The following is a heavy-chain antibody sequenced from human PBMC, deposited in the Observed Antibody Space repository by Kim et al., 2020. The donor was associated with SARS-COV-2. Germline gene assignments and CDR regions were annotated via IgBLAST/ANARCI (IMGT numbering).Heavy chain of an antibody. V-gene: IGHV1-18*04. CDR2: ISAYNGNT. D-gene: IGHD3-10*01. Sequence: ASVKVSCKASGYTFTSYGISWVRQAPGQGLEWMGWISAYNGNTNYAQKLQGRVTMTTDTSTSTAYMELRSLRSDDTAVYYCARVEPELLWFGDWRFYYYYYGMDVWGQGTTVTVSS. CDR3: ARVEPELLWFGDWRFYYYYYGMDV. J-gene: IGHJ6*02. CDR1: GYTFTSYG.